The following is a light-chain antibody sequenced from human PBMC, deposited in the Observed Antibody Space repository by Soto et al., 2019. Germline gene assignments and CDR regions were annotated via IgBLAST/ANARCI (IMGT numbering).Light chain of an antibody. Sequence: EIVLTQSPGTLSLSPGERATLSCRASQSVSSSYLAWYQQKPGQPPRLLIYAASSRATGITDRFSGSGSGTDFTLTINRLEPEDLAVYFCQHYGSSPYTFGQGTKLEIK. CDR3: QHYGSSPYT. V-gene: IGKV3-20*01. J-gene: IGKJ2*01. CDR2: AAS. CDR1: QSVSSSY.